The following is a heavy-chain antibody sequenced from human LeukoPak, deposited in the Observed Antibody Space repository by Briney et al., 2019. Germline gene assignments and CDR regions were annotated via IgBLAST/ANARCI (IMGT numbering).Heavy chain of an antibody. CDR1: GSSISSSSYY. D-gene: IGHD2-21*02. Sequence: SETLSLTCTVSGSSISSSSYYWGWIRQPPGKGLEWIGSIYYSGSTYYNPSLKSRVTISVDTSKNQFSLKLSSVTAADTAVYYCARLPPVGGIGLPEWGQGTLVTVSS. CDR3: ARLPPVGGIGLPE. J-gene: IGHJ4*02. V-gene: IGHV4-39*01. CDR2: IYYSGST.